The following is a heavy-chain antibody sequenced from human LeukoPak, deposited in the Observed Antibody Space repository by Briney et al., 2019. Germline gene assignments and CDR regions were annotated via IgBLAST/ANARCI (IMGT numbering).Heavy chain of an antibody. V-gene: IGHV3-23*01. CDR1: GFTFSNYA. Sequence: GGSLRLSCAASGFTFSNYALSWVRQAPGKGLECVSAISGSGGSTYSADSLKGRITISRDNSKNTLYLQINSLSADDTAVFYCARGGLGSAFDNWGQGTLVTVSS. D-gene: IGHD6-19*01. CDR2: ISGSGGST. CDR3: ARGGLGSAFDN. J-gene: IGHJ4*02.